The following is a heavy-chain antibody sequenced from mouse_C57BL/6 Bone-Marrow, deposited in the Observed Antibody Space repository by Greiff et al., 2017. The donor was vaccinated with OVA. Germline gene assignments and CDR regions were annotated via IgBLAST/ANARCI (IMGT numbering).Heavy chain of an antibody. Sequence: QVQLQQPGAELVMPGASVKLSCKASGYTFTSYWMHWVKQRPGQGLEWIGEIDPSDSYTNYNQKFKGKSTLPVDKSSSTAYLQLSSLTSEDSAVYYGARSDYYGSRAWFAYWGQGTLVTVSA. CDR3: ARSDYYGSRAWFAY. D-gene: IGHD1-1*01. CDR2: IDPSDSYT. J-gene: IGHJ3*01. V-gene: IGHV1-69*01. CDR1: GYTFTSYW.